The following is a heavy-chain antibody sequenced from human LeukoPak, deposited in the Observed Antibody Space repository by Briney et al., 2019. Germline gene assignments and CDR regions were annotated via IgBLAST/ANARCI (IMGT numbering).Heavy chain of an antibody. CDR1: GFTFSSYS. V-gene: IGHV3-21*01. D-gene: IGHD1-1*01. J-gene: IGHJ4*02. CDR3: ARDRGAYNWYDAPFDY. Sequence: GGSLRLSCAASGFTFSSYSMNWVRQAPGKGLEWVSSISSSSSYIYYADSVKGRFTISRDNAKNSLYLQMNSLRAEDTAVYYCARDRGAYNWYDAPFDYWGQGTLVTVSS. CDR2: ISSSSSYI.